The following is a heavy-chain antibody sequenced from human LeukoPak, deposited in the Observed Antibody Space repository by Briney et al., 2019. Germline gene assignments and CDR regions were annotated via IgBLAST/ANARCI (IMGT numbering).Heavy chain of an antibody. V-gene: IGHV4-39*01. J-gene: IGHJ3*02. Sequence: PSETLSLTCTVSGGSMSSSGQYWGWIRQSPVKGLEWIGSIYYSGSTYYNPSLKSRVTISVDTSKNQFSLERRSVTAADTAIYYCARNMTAISRLDVFDIWGPGTMVTVS. CDR2: IYYSGST. D-gene: IGHD2-21*02. CDR3: ARNMTAISRLDVFDI. CDR1: GGSMSSSGQY.